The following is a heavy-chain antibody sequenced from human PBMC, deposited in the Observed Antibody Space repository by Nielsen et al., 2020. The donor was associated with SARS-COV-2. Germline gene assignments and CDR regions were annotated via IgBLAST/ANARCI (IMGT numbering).Heavy chain of an antibody. CDR1: GYTLTELS. D-gene: IGHD4-17*01. CDR3: ATDYTYGDKRGAGY. V-gene: IGHV1-24*01. Sequence: VSVKVSCKVSGYTLTELSMHWVRQAPGKGLEWMGGFDPEDGETIYAQKFQGRVTMTEDTSTDTAYMELSSLRSEDTAVYYCATDYTYGDKRGAGYWGQGTLVTVSS. J-gene: IGHJ4*02. CDR2: FDPEDGET.